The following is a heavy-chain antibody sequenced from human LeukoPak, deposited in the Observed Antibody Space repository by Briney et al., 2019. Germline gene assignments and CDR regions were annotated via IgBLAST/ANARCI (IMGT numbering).Heavy chain of an antibody. Sequence: ASVKVSCKASGYAFTSYGISWVRQAPGQGLEWMGWISAYNGNTNYAQKLQGRVTMTSDTSTSTAYMELRSLRSDDTAVYYCARDRTNNWFDPWGQGTLVTVSS. V-gene: IGHV1-18*01. CDR2: ISAYNGNT. CDR1: GYAFTSYG. J-gene: IGHJ5*02. CDR3: ARDRTNNWFDP. D-gene: IGHD1-7*01.